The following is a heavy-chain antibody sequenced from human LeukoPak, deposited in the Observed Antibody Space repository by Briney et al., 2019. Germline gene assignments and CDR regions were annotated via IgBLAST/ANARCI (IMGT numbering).Heavy chain of an antibody. J-gene: IGHJ4*02. Sequence: GGSLRLSCAASGFTFRSYEMNWVRQAPGKGLEWVSYISSSGSTIYYADSVKGRFTISRDNAKNSLYLQMNSLRAEDTAVYYCARDFGRLPGYWGQGTLVTVSS. V-gene: IGHV3-48*03. D-gene: IGHD3-10*01. CDR3: ARDFGRLPGY. CDR2: ISSSGSTI. CDR1: GFTFRSYE.